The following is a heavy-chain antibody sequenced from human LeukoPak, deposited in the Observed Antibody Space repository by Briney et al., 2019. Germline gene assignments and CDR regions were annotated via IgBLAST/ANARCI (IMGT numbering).Heavy chain of an antibody. CDR2: IYHSGST. CDR1: GYSISSGYY. V-gene: IGHV4-38-2*02. CDR3: ARDPSGYYDSSGLYYFDY. J-gene: IGHJ4*02. D-gene: IGHD3-22*01. Sequence: PSETLSLTCTVSGYSISSGYYWGWIRQPPGKGLEWIGSIYHSGSTYYNPSLKSRVTISVDTSKSQFSLKLSSVTAADTAVYYCARDPSGYYDSSGLYYFDYWGQGTLVTVSS.